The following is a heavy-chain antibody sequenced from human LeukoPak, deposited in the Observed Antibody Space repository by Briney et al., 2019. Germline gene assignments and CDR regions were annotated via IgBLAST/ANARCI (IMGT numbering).Heavy chain of an antibody. CDR1: GGSFSGYY. D-gene: IGHD3-22*01. CDR3: ARDPGGGYYALDY. J-gene: IGHJ4*02. V-gene: IGHV4-59*12. CDR2: IYYSGST. Sequence: SETLSLTCAVYGGSFSGYYWSWIRQPPGKGLEWIGYIYYSGSTNYNPSLKSRVTISVDTSKNQFSLKLSSVTAADTAVYYCARDPGGGYYALDYWGQGIVVTVSS.